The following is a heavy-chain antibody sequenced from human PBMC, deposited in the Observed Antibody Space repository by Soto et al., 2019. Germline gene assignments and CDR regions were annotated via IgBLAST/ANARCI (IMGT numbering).Heavy chain of an antibody. Sequence: GASVKVSCKASGYTFTSYGISWVRQAPGQGLEWMGWISAYNGNTNYAQKLQGRVTMTTDTSTSTAYMELRSLRSDDTAVYYCAREEYSTKGYYYYGMDVWGQGTTVTSP. D-gene: IGHD6-6*01. CDR3: AREEYSTKGYYYYGMDV. V-gene: IGHV1-18*01. J-gene: IGHJ6*02. CDR1: GYTFTSYG. CDR2: ISAYNGNT.